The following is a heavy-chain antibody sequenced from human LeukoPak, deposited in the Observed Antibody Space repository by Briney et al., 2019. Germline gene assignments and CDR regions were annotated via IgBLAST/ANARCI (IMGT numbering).Heavy chain of an antibody. Sequence: GGSLRLACAASGFTLSSFWMSWVRQAPGKGLEWVANIKQDGNEKYYADSVKGRFTISRDNAKNSLYLQMNSLRAEDTAVYYCATIKVRANNYDTDGFEYWGQGTLVTVSS. CDR3: ATIKVRANNYDTDGFEY. CDR1: GFTLSSFW. D-gene: IGHD3-10*01. J-gene: IGHJ4*02. V-gene: IGHV3-7*05. CDR2: IKQDGNEK.